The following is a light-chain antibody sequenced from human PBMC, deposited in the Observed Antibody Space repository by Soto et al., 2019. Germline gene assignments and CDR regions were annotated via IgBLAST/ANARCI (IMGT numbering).Light chain of an antibody. J-gene: IGKJ1*01. Sequence: EIVMTQSQATLSVSPGERATLSCRASQSVSSNLAWYQQKPGQAPRLLIYGASTRATGIPARFSGSGSGTEFTLTISSLQSEDFAVYYCQQYSNWPPETFGQGTKVEIK. V-gene: IGKV3-15*01. CDR3: QQYSNWPPET. CDR1: QSVSSN. CDR2: GAS.